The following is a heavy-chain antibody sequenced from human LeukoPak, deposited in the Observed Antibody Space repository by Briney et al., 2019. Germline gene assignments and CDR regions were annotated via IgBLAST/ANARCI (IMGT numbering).Heavy chain of an antibody. CDR3: ARGGYYYDSSGRHTSDAFDI. Sequence: MSSETLSLTCAVSGGSISSSNWWNWVRQPPGEGLEWIGEINHSGSTNYNPSLKSRVTISVDKSKNQFSLKLSSVTAADTAVYYCARGGYYYDSSGRHTSDAFDIWGQGTMVTVSS. V-gene: IGHV4-4*02. CDR1: GGSISSSNW. J-gene: IGHJ3*02. CDR2: INHSGST. D-gene: IGHD3-22*01.